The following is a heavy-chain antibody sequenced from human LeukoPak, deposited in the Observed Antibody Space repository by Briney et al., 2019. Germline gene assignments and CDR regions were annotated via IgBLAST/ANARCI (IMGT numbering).Heavy chain of an antibody. V-gene: IGHV5-51*01. J-gene: IGHJ4*02. CDR1: GYSFTSNW. D-gene: IGHD4-23*01. CDR3: ARLTAEVTFDY. CDR2: IYPSDSDT. Sequence: GESLKISCKGSGYSFTSNWIGWVRQMPGKGLEWMGVIYPSDSDTRYSPSFQGQVTISADKSISTAYLQWRSLKVSDSAMYYCARLTAEVTFDYWGQGTLVTVSS.